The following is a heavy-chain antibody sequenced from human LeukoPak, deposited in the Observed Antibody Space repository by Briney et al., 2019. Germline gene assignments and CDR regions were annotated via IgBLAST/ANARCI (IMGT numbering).Heavy chain of an antibody. Sequence: ASVKVSCKASGGTFSGYAISWVRQAPGQGLEWMGGIIPIFGTANYAQKFQGRVTITADESTSTAYMELSSLRSEDTAVYYCARAETVGLSPIDYWGQGTLVTVSS. CDR1: GGTFSGYA. J-gene: IGHJ4*02. V-gene: IGHV1-69*13. D-gene: IGHD1-14*01. CDR2: IIPIFGTA. CDR3: ARAETVGLSPIDY.